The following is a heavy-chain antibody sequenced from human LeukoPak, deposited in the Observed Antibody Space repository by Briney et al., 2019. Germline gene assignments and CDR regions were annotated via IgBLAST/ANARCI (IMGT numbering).Heavy chain of an antibody. J-gene: IGHJ4*02. D-gene: IGHD6-13*01. CDR3: TTDAGYSSRWYNY. V-gene: IGHV3-15*01. CDR2: IKSKIDGGTT. CDR1: RFTFSNAY. Sequence: GGSLRFSCAASRFTFSNAYMCWVRQAPGRGLEWVGRIKSKIDGGTTDYAAPVKGRFTISRDDSRNTLYLQMNSLKVEDTAVYYCTTDAGYSSRWYNYWGQGTLVTVSS.